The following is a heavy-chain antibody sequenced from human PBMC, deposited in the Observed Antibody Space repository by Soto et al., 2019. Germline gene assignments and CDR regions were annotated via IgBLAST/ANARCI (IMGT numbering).Heavy chain of an antibody. J-gene: IGHJ4*02. V-gene: IGHV4-59*01. CDR3: ARYSVATIRFFDY. D-gene: IGHD5-12*01. CDR1: GGSINDYY. CDR2: IHHTGTA. Sequence: PSETMSLTCAVSGGSINDYYGSWIRESPGKGLEWIAYIHHTGTANYNPSLKSRVTISVDTSKSQFSLRLSSVTAADTAVYFCARYSVATIRFFDYWGQGTLVTVSS.